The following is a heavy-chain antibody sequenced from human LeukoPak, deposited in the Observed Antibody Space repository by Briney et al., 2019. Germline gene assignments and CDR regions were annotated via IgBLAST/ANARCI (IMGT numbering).Heavy chain of an antibody. CDR3: ARDIPHAAGFDYFYYMDV. J-gene: IGHJ6*03. D-gene: IGHD6-13*01. V-gene: IGHV3-11*01. CDR2: ISSSGSTI. CDR1: GFTFSDYY. Sequence: GGSLRLSCAASGFTFSDYYMSWIRQAPGKGLEWVSYISSSGSTIYYADSVKGRFTISRDNAKNSLYLQMNSLRAEDTAVYYCARDIPHAAGFDYFYYMDVWGKGTTVTVSS.